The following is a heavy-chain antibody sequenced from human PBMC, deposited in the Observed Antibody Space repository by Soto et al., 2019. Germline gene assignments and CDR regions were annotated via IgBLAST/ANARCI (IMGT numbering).Heavy chain of an antibody. CDR1: GGSISSGGYS. CDR3: ARVITIFGVASFDY. V-gene: IGHV4-30-2*01. J-gene: IGHJ4*02. D-gene: IGHD3-3*01. Sequence: PSETLSLTCAVSGGSISSGGYSWSWIRQPPGKGLEWIGYIYHSGSTYYNPSLKSRVTISVDRSKNQFSLKLSSVTAADTAVYYCARVITIFGVASFDYWGQGTLVTVSS. CDR2: IYHSGST.